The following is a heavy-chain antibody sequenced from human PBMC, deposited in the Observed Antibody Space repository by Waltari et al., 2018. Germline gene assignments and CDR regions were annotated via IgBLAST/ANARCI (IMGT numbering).Heavy chain of an antibody. D-gene: IGHD2-8*01. CDR2: IYYSGST. V-gene: IGHV4-39*07. CDR3: ARDMVLPDY. Sequence: QLQLQESGPGLVKPSETLSLTCTVSGGSISSSSYYWGWIRQPPGKGLEWIGSIYYSGSTYYHPSLKSRVTIAVDTSKNQVSLKLSSVTAADTAVYYCARDMVLPDYWGQGTLVTVSS. J-gene: IGHJ4*02. CDR1: GGSISSSSYY.